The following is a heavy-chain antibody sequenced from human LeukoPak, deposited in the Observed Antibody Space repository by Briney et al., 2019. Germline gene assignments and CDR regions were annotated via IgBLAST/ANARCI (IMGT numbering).Heavy chain of an antibody. Sequence: SETLSLTCTVSGGSISSYYWSWIRQPPGKGLEWIGYIYYSGSTNYNPSLKSRVTISVDTSKNQFSLKLSSVTAADTAVYYCARSYSGSYWGFDYWGQGTLVTVSS. J-gene: IGHJ4*02. CDR3: ARSYSGSYWGFDY. D-gene: IGHD1-26*01. CDR1: GGSISSYY. CDR2: IYYSGST. V-gene: IGHV4-59*01.